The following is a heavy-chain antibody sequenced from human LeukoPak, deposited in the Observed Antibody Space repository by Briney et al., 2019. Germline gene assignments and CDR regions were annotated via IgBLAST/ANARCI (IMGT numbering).Heavy chain of an antibody. CDR1: GYTFTSYY. J-gene: IGHJ5*02. D-gene: IGHD4-23*01. V-gene: IGHV1-46*01. CDR3: ARDVALAATTVVTCWFDP. CDR2: INPSGGST. Sequence: ASVKVSCKASGYTFTSYYMHWVRQAPGQGLEWMGIINPSGGSTSYAQKFQGRVTMTRDTSISTAYMELSRLRSDDTAVYYCARDVALAATTVVTCWFDPWGQGALVTVSS.